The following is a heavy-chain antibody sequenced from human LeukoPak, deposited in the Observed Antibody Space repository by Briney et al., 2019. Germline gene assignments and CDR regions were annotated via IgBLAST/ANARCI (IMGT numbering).Heavy chain of an antibody. CDR3: ARLEKTMTSDAFDI. J-gene: IGHJ3*02. V-gene: IGHV4-59*07. Sequence: SDTLSLTCTVSGCSISSYYWRWIRQPPGKGLEWIGYIYYSGSTNYNPSLKSRVTISVDTSKNQFSLKLSSGTAADTAVYYCARLEKTMTSDAFDIWGQGTMVTVSS. D-gene: IGHD3-22*01. CDR2: IYYSGST. CDR1: GCSISSYY.